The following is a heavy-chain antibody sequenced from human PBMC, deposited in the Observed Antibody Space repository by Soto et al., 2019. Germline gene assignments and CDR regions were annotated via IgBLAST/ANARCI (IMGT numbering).Heavy chain of an antibody. J-gene: IGHJ4*02. CDR3: ARDLGGAYYDY. D-gene: IGHD4-17*01. CDR2: INVYKGNT. Sequence: QVLLIQSGVEVRKPGASVTVSCKASGYRFTSYTIGWVRQALGQGLEWLGWINVYKGNTIYADKFQGRVTMTTDTYTNTTYLELTSLTSDDTAMYYCARDLGGAYYDYWGQGPLVTVSS. CDR1: GYRFTSYT. V-gene: IGHV1-18*01.